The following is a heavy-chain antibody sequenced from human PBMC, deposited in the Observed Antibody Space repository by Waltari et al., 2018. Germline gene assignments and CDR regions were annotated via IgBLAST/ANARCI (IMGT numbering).Heavy chain of an antibody. Sequence: EVQLLESGGGLVQPGGSLRLSCAASGFTFSSYAMIWVRQAPGKGLEWVSVIYSGGSTYYADSVKGRFTISRDNSKNTLYLQMNSLRAEDTAVYYCATADTRAAAGTYYWGQGTLVTVSS. CDR2: IYSGGST. CDR1: GFTFSSYA. D-gene: IGHD6-13*01. CDR3: ATADTRAAAGTYY. V-gene: IGHV3-23*03. J-gene: IGHJ4*02.